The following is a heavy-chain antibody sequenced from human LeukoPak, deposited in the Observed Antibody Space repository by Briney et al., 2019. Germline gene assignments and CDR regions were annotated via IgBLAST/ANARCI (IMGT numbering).Heavy chain of an antibody. CDR3: ARWDSLGASFDY. D-gene: IGHD1-26*01. CDR1: GGTFSSYA. Sequence: SVKVSCKASGGTFSSYANSWVRQAPGQGLEWMGRIIPILGIANYAQKFQGRVTITADKSTSTAYMELSSLRSEDTAVYYCARWDSLGASFDYWGQGTLVAVSS. V-gene: IGHV1-69*04. CDR2: IIPILGIA. J-gene: IGHJ4*02.